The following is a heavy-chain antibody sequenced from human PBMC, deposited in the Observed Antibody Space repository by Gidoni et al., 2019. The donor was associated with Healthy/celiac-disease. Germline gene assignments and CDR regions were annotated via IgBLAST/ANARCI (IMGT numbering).Heavy chain of an antibody. Sequence: EVQLVESGGGLVQPVGSLRLSCAASGFTFSSYWMSWVRQAPGKGLEWVANIKQDGSEKYYVDSVKGRFTISRDNAKNSLYLQMNSLRAEDTAVYYCARDNEWSIVYYFDYWGQGTLVTVSS. D-gene: IGHD3-3*01. V-gene: IGHV3-7*04. J-gene: IGHJ4*02. CDR1: GFTFSSYW. CDR3: ARDNEWSIVYYFDY. CDR2: IKQDGSEK.